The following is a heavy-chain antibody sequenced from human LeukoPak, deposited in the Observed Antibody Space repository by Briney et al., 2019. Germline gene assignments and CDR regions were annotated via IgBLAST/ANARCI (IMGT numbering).Heavy chain of an antibody. CDR1: GGSISGHY. CDR2: IFDNGST. J-gene: IGHJ5*02. D-gene: IGHD2-21*02. Sequence: SETLSLTCTVSGGSISGHYWTWIRQPPGKGLEWIGYIFDNGSTNFNSSLQSRVTMSLDTSKDQFSLKLSSVTAADTAVYYCARAVRGVVTSNWFDPWGPGSLVSVSS. V-gene: IGHV4-59*11. CDR3: ARAVRGVVTSNWFDP.